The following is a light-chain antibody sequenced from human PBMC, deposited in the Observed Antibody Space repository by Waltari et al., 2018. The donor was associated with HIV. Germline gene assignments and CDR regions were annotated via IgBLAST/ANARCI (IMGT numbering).Light chain of an antibody. CDR2: DAS. CDR1: SSDVGGYNY. J-gene: IGLJ2*01. CDR3: SSYTSSSTLV. Sequence: QSALTQPASVSGSPGQSITISCTGTSSDVGGYNYVSWYQQHPGKAPKLMIYDASNRPSGVSNRFSDSKSGNTASLTISGLQAEDEADYYCSSYTSSSTLVFGGGTKLTVL. V-gene: IGLV2-14*01.